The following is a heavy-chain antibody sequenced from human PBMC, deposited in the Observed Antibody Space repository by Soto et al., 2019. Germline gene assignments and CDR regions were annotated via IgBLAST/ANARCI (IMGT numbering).Heavy chain of an antibody. CDR1: SGSISSSNW. V-gene: IGHV4-4*02. CDR3: ARVGGVPAANACVTMDV. Sequence: QVQLQESGPGLVKPSGTLSLTCAVSSGSISSSNWWSWVRQPPGKGLEWIGEIYHSGSTNYNPSLKSRVTISVDKSKNQFSLKLSSVTAADTAVYYCARVGGVPAANACVTMDVWGKGTTVTVSS. D-gene: IGHD2-2*01. CDR2: IYHSGST. J-gene: IGHJ6*03.